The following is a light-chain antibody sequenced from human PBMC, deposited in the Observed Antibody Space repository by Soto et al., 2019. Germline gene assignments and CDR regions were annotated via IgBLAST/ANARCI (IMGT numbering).Light chain of an antibody. J-gene: IGKJ5*01. CDR1: QSVSSK. CDR3: QQYKDWFSIT. Sequence: EIVLTQSPATLSVSPGERATLSCRASQSVSSKLAWYQQRPGQSPRLLIYGASTRANDIPARFSGSGSGTEFTLTISSLQSEDFAVYYCQQYKDWFSITFGQGTRLEIK. CDR2: GAS. V-gene: IGKV3-15*01.